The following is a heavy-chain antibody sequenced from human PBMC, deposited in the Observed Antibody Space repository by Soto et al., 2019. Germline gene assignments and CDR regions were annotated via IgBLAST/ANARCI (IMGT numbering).Heavy chain of an antibody. CDR3: AREKTPMSPHYFYYGMDV. CDR1: GGSISSGGYY. CDR2: ISYSGST. D-gene: IGHD3-9*01. V-gene: IGHV4-31*03. Sequence: SETLSLTCTVSGGSISSGGYYWSWIRQHPGTGLEWIGHISYSGSTYYNTSLKSRVTISVDTSSNQFSLIVNSVTAADTAVYYCAREKTPMSPHYFYYGMDVWGQGTTVTVSS. J-gene: IGHJ6*02.